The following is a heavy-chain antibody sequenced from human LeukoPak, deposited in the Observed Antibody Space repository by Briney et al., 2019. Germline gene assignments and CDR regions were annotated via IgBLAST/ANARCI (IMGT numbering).Heavy chain of an antibody. D-gene: IGHD2-2*01. CDR3: ARLGCSSTSCYGYYFDY. V-gene: IGHV5-51*01. J-gene: IGHJ4*02. CDR2: IYPGDSDT. Sequence: GESLKISCKGSGYRFTSYWIGWVRQMPGKGLEWMGIIYPGDSDTRYSPSFQGQVTISADKSISTAYLQWSSLKASDTAMYYCARLGCSSTSCYGYYFDYWGQGTLVTVSS. CDR1: GYRFTSYW.